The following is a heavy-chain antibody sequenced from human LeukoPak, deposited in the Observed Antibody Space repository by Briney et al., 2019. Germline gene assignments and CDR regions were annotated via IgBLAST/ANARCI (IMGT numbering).Heavy chain of an antibody. V-gene: IGHV3-33*01. Sequence: GGSLRLSCEASGITFSSYAMHWVRQAPGKGLEWVAVMWSDGSNKYYVDSVKGRFTISRDNSENTVFLQMNSLRAEDTGVYYCARDHAYYYGSGGGFDPWGQGTLVTVSS. CDR3: ARDHAYYYGSGGGFDP. J-gene: IGHJ5*02. CDR2: MWSDGSNK. CDR1: GITFSSYA. D-gene: IGHD3-10*01.